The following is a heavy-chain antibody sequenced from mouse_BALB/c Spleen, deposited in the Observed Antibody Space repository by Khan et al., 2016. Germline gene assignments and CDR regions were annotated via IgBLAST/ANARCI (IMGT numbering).Heavy chain of an antibody. D-gene: IGHD1-1*01. Sequence: EVKLLESGPGLVKPSQSLSLTCTVTGYSITSDYAWNWIRQFPGNKLEWMGYISYSGSTSYNPSLKSRISITRDTSKNQFFLQLNSVATEDTATYYCSRSSNYGNSPAWFAYWGQGTLVTVSA. CDR2: ISYSGST. CDR3: SRSSNYGNSPAWFAY. CDR1: GYSITSDYA. V-gene: IGHV3-2*02. J-gene: IGHJ3*01.